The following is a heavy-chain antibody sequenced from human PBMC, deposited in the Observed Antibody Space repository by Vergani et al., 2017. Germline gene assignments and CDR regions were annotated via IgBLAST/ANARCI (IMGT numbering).Heavy chain of an antibody. J-gene: IGHJ4*02. CDR3: ARLSIAAAGFSFDY. CDR2: IYYSGST. V-gene: IGHV4-59*01. Sequence: QVQLQESGPGLVKPSETLSLTCTVSGGSISSYYWSWIRQPPGKGLEWIGYIYYSGSTNYNPSLKSRVTISVDTSKNQFSLKLSPVTAADTAVYYCARLSIAAAGFSFDYWGQGTLVTVSS. CDR1: GGSISSYY. D-gene: IGHD6-13*01.